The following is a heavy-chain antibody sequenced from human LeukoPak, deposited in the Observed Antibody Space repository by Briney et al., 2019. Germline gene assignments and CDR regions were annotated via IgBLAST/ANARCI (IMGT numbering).Heavy chain of an antibody. Sequence: PSETLSLTCAVYGGSFSTYYWSWIRQSPGKGLEWIAEINHRGDTNCNPSVKSRVTISVDTSKNQFSLKVRSLTAADTAVYYCARGPTISETGYFDFWGQGTLVTVSS. V-gene: IGHV4-34*01. CDR3: ARGPTISETGYFDF. D-gene: IGHD1-1*01. CDR1: GGSFSTYY. J-gene: IGHJ4*03. CDR2: INHRGDT.